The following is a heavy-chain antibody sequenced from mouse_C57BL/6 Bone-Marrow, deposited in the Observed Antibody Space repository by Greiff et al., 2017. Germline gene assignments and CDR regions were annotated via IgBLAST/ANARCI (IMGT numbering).Heavy chain of an antibody. J-gene: IGHJ4*01. Sequence: QVTLKESGPGILQSSQTLSLTCSFSGFSLSTSGMGVSWIRQPSGKGLEWLAHIYWDDDKRYNPSLKSRLTISKDTSRNQVFLKITRVDTADTATYYCARVFYYEYDATSPYYAMDYWGQGTSVTVSS. CDR2: IYWDDDK. V-gene: IGHV8-12*01. D-gene: IGHD2-4*01. CDR1: GFSLSTSGMG. CDR3: ARVFYYEYDATSPYYAMDY.